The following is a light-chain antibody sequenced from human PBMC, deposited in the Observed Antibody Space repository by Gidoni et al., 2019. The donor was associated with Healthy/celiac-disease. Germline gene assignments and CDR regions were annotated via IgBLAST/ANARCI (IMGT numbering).Light chain of an antibody. CDR3: QTWITGIQV. Sequence: QLVLTQSPSASASLGASVKFTCTRSPGPSSEPIAWHQQVPQKRPRFLMILKSDVTHNKGYGIPERFSGSSSGAERSLIISSRQSEDEADYYCQTWITGIQVFGGGTKLTVL. J-gene: IGLJ3*02. CDR2: LKSDVTH. CDR1: PGPSSEP. V-gene: IGLV4-69*01.